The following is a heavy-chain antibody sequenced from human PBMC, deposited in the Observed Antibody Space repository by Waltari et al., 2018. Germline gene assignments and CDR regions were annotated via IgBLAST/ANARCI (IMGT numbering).Heavy chain of an antibody. Sequence: QVQLQQWGAGLLKPSETLSLTCAVYGGSFSGYYWSWIRQPPGKGLEWIGEINHSGSTNYNPSLKSRVTISVDTSKNQFSLKLSSVTAADTAVYYCVRDGWDDSSGYYYYWFDPWGQGTLVTVSS. V-gene: IGHV4-34*01. CDR2: INHSGST. D-gene: IGHD3-22*01. J-gene: IGHJ5*02. CDR1: GGSFSGYY. CDR3: VRDGWDDSSGYYYYWFDP.